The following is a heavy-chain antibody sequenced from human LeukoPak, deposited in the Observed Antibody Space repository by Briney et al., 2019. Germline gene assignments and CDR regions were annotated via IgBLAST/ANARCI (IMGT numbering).Heavy chain of an antibody. Sequence: ESGPGLVKPSGTLSLTCAVSGGSISSNWWSWVRQPPGKGLEWIGEVYHSGNTNYNPSLKSRVTMSVDTSKNQFSLKLSSVTAADTAVYYCARETRYCSGGSCYSSMDVWGQGTTVTVSS. D-gene: IGHD2-15*01. CDR2: VYHSGNT. V-gene: IGHV4-4*02. J-gene: IGHJ6*02. CDR1: GGSISSNW. CDR3: ARETRYCSGGSCYSSMDV.